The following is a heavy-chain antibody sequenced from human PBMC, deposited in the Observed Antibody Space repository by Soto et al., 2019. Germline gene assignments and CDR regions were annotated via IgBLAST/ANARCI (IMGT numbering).Heavy chain of an antibody. D-gene: IGHD2-15*01. CDR3: AGVGYCSGGSCYSLGWFDP. CDR2: INPSGGST. CDR1: GYTFTSYY. V-gene: IGHV1-46*01. J-gene: IGHJ5*02. Sequence: ASVKVSCKASGYTFTSYYMHWVRQAPGQGLEWMGIINPSGGSTSYAQKFQGRVTMTRDTSTSTVYMELSSLRSEDTAVYYCAGVGYCSGGSCYSLGWFDPWGQGTLVTVSS.